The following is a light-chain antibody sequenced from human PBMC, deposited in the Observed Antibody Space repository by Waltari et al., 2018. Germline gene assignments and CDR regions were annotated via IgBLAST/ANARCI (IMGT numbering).Light chain of an antibody. CDR2: DTS. CDR3: QVSFHFPLT. Sequence: DIQMTQSPSSLAASVGDRVTITCQASQDITIYLNWYPQKPGKTPKLLIYDTSKLETGVPSRFSGSGSGTHFTFTISSLQPEDIATYYCQVSFHFPLTFGGGTKLEIK. J-gene: IGKJ4*01. V-gene: IGKV1-33*01. CDR1: QDITIY.